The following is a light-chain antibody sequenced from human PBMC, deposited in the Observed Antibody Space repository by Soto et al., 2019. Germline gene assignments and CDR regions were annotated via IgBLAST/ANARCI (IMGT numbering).Light chain of an antibody. Sequence: QSALTQPASVSGSPGQSITISCTGTSSDVGYYNYVSWYQQHPGKAPKLMIYEVSNRPSGVSNRFSGSKSGNTASLTISGLQAEDEADYYCSSDTISATLGVFGTGTKVTVL. V-gene: IGLV2-14*01. CDR2: EVS. J-gene: IGLJ1*01. CDR1: SSDVGYYNY. CDR3: SSDTISATLGV.